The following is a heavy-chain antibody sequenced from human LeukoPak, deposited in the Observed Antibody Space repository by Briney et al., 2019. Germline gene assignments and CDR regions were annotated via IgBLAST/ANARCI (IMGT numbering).Heavy chain of an antibody. V-gene: IGHV3-33*01. CDR1: GFTFSSHG. D-gene: IGHD1-26*01. CDR3: ARDREARSQNHYFDY. J-gene: IGHJ4*02. CDR2: IWIDGSNK. Sequence: PGGSLRLSCAASGFTFSSHGMNWVRQAPGKGLEWVAVIWIDGSNKYYADSVKGRFTISRDNSKNTLYLQMNSLRVEDTAVYYCARDREARSQNHYFDYWGQGARVTVPS.